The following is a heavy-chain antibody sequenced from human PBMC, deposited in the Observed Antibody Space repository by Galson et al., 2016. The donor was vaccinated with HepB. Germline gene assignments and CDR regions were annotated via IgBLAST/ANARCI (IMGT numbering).Heavy chain of an antibody. CDR1: GYAFTNYD. CDR2: MNPNSGNT. J-gene: IGHJ5*01. CDR3: TRGITGTTLIES. V-gene: IGHV1-8*01. D-gene: IGHD1-7*01. Sequence: SVKVSCKASGYAFTNYDTVWVRQASGQGLEWMAWMNPNSGNTGLAPRFKGRLTLTRETSISPAYMELSGLSSEDTAVYYCTRGITGTTLIESWGQGTLVTVSS.